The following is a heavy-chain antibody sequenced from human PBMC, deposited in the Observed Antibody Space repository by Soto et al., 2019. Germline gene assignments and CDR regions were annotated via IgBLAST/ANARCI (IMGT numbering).Heavy chain of an antibody. CDR3: AREGTAAPWAWFDP. Sequence: NPSETLSLTCTVSGGSVSGGSYYWSWIRQPPGKGLEWIGYIYYSGSTNYNPSLKSRVTISVDTSKNQFSLKLSSVTAADTAVYYCAREGTAAPWAWFDPWGQGTLVTVSS. D-gene: IGHD6-13*01. V-gene: IGHV4-61*01. CDR2: IYYSGST. CDR1: GGSVSGGSYY. J-gene: IGHJ5*02.